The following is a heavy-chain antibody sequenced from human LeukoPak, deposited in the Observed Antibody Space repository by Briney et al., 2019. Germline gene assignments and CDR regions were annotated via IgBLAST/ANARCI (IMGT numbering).Heavy chain of an antibody. V-gene: IGHV3-23*01. CDR3: AREEERFASWGYFKY. CDR2: ISHSAHGI. CDR1: GFTFGDYA. J-gene: IGHJ4*02. Sequence: GPVRLSCTASGFTFGDYAMNWIRQAPGKGLEWVSTISHSAHGISYTDSVKGRFTISRDNSNNTVYLQMNSLRAEDTALYYCAREEERFASWGYFKYWGQGALVTVSS. D-gene: IGHD3-10*01.